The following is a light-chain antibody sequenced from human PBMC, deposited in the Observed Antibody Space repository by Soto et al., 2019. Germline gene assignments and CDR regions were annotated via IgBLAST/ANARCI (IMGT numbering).Light chain of an antibody. V-gene: IGLV2-14*01. CDR2: EVT. J-gene: IGLJ1*01. Sequence: QSVLTQPASVSGPPGQSITVSCTGTSSDVGGYDYVSWYQQHPDKAPKLVIYEVTDRPSGVSSRFSGSKSGNTASLTISGLQAEDEADYYCSSLTSGSTRVFGTGTKVTVL. CDR3: SSLTSGSTRV. CDR1: SSDVGGYDY.